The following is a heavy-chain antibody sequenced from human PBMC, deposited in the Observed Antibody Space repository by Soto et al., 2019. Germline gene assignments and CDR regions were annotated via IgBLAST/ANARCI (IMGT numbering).Heavy chain of an antibody. CDR3: ARDEDYSNYHIDY. V-gene: IGHV3-33*01. D-gene: IGHD4-4*01. CDR2: MWYDGSNK. J-gene: IGHJ4*02. CDR1: GFTFSSYG. Sequence: QVQLVESGGGVVQPGRSLRLSCAASGFTFSSYGMHWVRQAPGKGLEWVAVMWYDGSNKYYADSVKGRFTISRDNSKNKLYLQMNSLRAEDTAVYYCARDEDYSNYHIDYWGQGTLVTVSS.